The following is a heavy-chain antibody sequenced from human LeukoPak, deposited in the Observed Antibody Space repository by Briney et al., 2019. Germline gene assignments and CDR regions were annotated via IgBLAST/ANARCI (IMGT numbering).Heavy chain of an antibody. Sequence: SQTLSLTCTVSGGSISSGGYYWSWIRQHPGEGLEWIGYIYYSGSTYYNPSLKSRVTISVDTSKNQFSLKLSSVTAADTAVYYCARARDLTIFGVVNPGTLDYWGQGTLVTVSS. CDR1: GGSISSGGYY. CDR3: ARARDLTIFGVVNPGTLDY. V-gene: IGHV4-31*03. J-gene: IGHJ4*02. D-gene: IGHD3-3*01. CDR2: IYYSGST.